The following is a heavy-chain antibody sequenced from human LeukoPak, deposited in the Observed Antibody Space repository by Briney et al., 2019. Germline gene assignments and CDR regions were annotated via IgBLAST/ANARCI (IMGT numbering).Heavy chain of an antibody. J-gene: IGHJ3*02. CDR1: GYSISSGYY. Sequence: SETLSLTCTVSGYSISSGYYWGWIRQPPGKGLEWIGSIYHSGSTYYNPSLKSRVTISVDTSKNQFSLKLSSVTAADTAVYYCARTLDYGDYVPDAFDIWGQGTMVTVSS. V-gene: IGHV4-38-2*02. D-gene: IGHD4-17*01. CDR2: IYHSGST. CDR3: ARTLDYGDYVPDAFDI.